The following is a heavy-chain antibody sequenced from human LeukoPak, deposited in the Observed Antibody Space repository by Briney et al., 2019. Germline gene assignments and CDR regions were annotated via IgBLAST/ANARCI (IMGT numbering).Heavy chain of an antibody. CDR1: GGSISSSNW. CDR3: ARGSYWEMATIYPTEFDY. Sequence: PSETLSLTCAVSGGSISSSNWWSWIRQPPGKGLEWIGEINHSGSTNYNPSLKSRVTISVDTSKNQFSLKLSSVTAADTAVYYRARGSYWEMATIYPTEFDYWGQGTLVTVSS. V-gene: IGHV4-4*02. J-gene: IGHJ4*02. D-gene: IGHD5-24*01. CDR2: INHSGST.